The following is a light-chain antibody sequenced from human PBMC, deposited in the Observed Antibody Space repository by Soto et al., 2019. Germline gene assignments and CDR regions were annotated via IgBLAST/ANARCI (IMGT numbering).Light chain of an antibody. CDR3: QQYSDWPLT. CDR2: DAS. Sequence: EIVMTQSPATLSVSPGERATLSCRASQSVRSNFLAWYHQKPGQAPRLLIHDASTRATGIPARFSGSGSGTEFTLTISSLQSEDLAVYFCQQYSDWPLTFGPGNKVDI. J-gene: IGKJ3*01. V-gene: IGKV3-15*01. CDR1: QSVRSN.